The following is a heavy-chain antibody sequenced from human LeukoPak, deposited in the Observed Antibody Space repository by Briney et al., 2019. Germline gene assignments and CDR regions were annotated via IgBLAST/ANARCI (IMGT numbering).Heavy chain of an antibody. Sequence: SETLSLTCTVSGGSISSYYWSWIRQPPRKGLEWIGYIYYSGSTNYNPSLKSRVTISVDTSKNQFSLKLSSVTAADTAVYYCASSYYYDSSGYNYFDYWGQGTLVTVSP. D-gene: IGHD3-22*01. CDR3: ASSYYYDSSGYNYFDY. J-gene: IGHJ4*02. CDR2: IYYSGST. CDR1: GGSISSYY. V-gene: IGHV4-59*08.